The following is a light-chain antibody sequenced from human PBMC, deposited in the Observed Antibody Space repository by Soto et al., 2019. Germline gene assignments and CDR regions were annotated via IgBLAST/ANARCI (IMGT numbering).Light chain of an antibody. Sequence: EILLTQSPATLSLSTGERATIFRGASQSVSTNYVARYQQTPGLAPRLRIYDASSRAAGISHRLSGSGSGTDFTLTISRMEPEDSAVYYCQQYGSSPSFGEGTKVDIK. CDR3: QQYGSSPS. V-gene: IGKV3D-20*01. CDR2: DAS. CDR1: QSVSTNY. J-gene: IGKJ4*01.